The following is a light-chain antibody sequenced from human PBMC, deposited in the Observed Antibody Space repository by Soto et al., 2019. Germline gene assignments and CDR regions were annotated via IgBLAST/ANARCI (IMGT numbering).Light chain of an antibody. CDR1: QDISNR. Sequence: IQITQSPSAFSAAVGNRFTITRRASQDISNRLGWHQQKPGTAPQLLIYKASSSESGVQSRFRGSGSGTEFTLTISSLQPDDVATYDCQQYNRYPAFGQGTKVDIK. CDR2: KAS. CDR3: QQYNRYPA. V-gene: IGKV1-5*03. J-gene: IGKJ1*01.